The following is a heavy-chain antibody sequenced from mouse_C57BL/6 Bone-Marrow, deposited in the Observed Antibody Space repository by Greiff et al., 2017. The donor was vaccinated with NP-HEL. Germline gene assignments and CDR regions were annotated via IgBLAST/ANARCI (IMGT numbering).Heavy chain of an antibody. CDR2: IDPENGDT. V-gene: IGHV14-4*01. CDR1: GFNIKDDY. D-gene: IGHD2-13*01. Sequence: EVQLQESGAELVRPGASVKLSCTASGFNIKDDYMHWVKQRPEQGLEWIGWIDPENGDTEYASKFQGKATITADTSSNTAYLQLSSLTSEDTAVYYCTGGLYYDDDYWGQGTTLTVSS. J-gene: IGHJ2*01. CDR3: TGGLYYDDDY.